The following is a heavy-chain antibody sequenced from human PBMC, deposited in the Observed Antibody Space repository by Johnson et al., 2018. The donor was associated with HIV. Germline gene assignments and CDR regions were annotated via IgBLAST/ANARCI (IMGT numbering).Heavy chain of an antibody. CDR2: IWPDGGNN. Sequence: QVQLVESGGGVVQPGGSLRLSCAASGFTFSGYGMHWVRQAPGKGLAWVGCIWPDGGNNFYAGSVKGRFTISRDNSKNTVSLQMNSLKAEETALYYCVRAQFLEWLFFDSFDIWGQGTMVTVAS. CDR1: GFTFSGYG. CDR3: VRAQFLEWLFFDSFDI. J-gene: IGHJ3*02. D-gene: IGHD3-3*01. V-gene: IGHV3-30*02.